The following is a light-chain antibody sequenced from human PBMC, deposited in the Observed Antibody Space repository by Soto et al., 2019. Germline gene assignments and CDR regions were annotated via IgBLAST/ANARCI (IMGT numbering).Light chain of an antibody. Sequence: DIVLTQSPDTLSLSPGERATLSCRASQSVSSNYLAWYQQKPGQAPRLLIYGASTRATGIPDRFSGSGSGTDFTLTISRLQPEDFAVYYCQQYDNSSYTFGQGTRLEIK. J-gene: IGKJ2*01. CDR3: QQYDNSSYT. V-gene: IGKV3-20*01. CDR2: GAS. CDR1: QSVSSNY.